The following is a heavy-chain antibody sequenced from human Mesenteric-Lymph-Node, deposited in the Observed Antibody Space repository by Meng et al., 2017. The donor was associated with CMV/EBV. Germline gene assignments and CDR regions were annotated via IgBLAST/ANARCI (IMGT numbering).Heavy chain of an antibody. D-gene: IGHD3-10*01. CDR3: ARARGITMVRRVRGLNWFDP. CDR2: INHSGST. CDR1: GGSFSGYY. V-gene: IGHV4-34*01. Sequence: SETLSLTCAVYGGSFSGYYWSWIRQPPGKGLEWIGEINHSGSTNYNPSLKSRVTISVDTSKNQFSLKLSSVTAADTAVYYCARARGITMVRRVRGLNWFDPWGQGTLVTVSS. J-gene: IGHJ5*02.